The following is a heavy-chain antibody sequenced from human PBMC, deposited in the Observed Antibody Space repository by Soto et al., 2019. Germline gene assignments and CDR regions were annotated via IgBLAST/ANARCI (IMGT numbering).Heavy chain of an antibody. CDR3: ARVSGSYYYGMDV. J-gene: IGHJ6*02. CDR2: IYHSGST. D-gene: IGHD1-26*01. Sequence: QVQLQESGPGLVKPSGTLSLTCAVSGGSISSINWWSWVRQPPGKGLEWIGEIYHSGSTNYNPSLKSRVTITVDKTKNQFDLKVSSVTAGDTAVYYCARVSGSYYYGMDVWGQGTTVTVSS. V-gene: IGHV4-4*02. CDR1: GGSISSINW.